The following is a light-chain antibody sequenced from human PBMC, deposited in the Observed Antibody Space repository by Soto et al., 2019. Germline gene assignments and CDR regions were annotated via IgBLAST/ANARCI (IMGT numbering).Light chain of an antibody. CDR1: QSVLYSSNNKNY. CDR2: WAS. V-gene: IGKV4-1*01. Sequence: SVMTQSSVSLAVSMGERATINCKSSQSVLYSSNNKNYLAWYQQKPGQPPKLLIYWASTRESGVPDRFSGSGSGTDFTLTISSLQAEDVAVYYCQQYYSTPRTFGQGTKV. CDR3: QQYYSTPRT. J-gene: IGKJ1*01.